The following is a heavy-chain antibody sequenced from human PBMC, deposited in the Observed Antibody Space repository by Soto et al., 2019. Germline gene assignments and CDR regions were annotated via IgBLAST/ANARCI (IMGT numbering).Heavy chain of an antibody. Sequence: QVQLVESGGGVVQPGRSLRLSCAASGFIFSSYAMHWVRQAPGKGLEWVAVISSDGSNRYYADSVGGRFTISRENSENTVYLHMSIMTGDDTAVFYCAKAPWNLAHTHYFDFWGQGTLVTVSS. CDR1: GFIFSSYA. CDR2: ISSDGSNR. V-gene: IGHV3-30-3*01. D-gene: IGHD1-1*01. J-gene: IGHJ4*02. CDR3: AKAPWNLAHTHYFDF.